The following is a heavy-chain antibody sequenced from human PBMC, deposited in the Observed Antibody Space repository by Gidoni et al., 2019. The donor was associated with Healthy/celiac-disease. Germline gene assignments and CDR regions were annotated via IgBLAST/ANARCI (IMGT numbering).Heavy chain of an antibody. CDR3: ARGLDDYYDFWSGYYRGYYYYGMDV. J-gene: IGHJ6*02. CDR1: GGSISSYY. D-gene: IGHD3-3*01. Sequence: QVHLQESGPGLVKPSETLSLTCTVSGGSISSYYWSWIRQPPGKGLEWIGHNYYSGRTNYNPSLKSRVTISVDTSKDQFSLKLSSVTAADTAVYYCARGLDDYYDFWSGYYRGYYYYGMDVWGQGTTVTVSS. CDR2: NYYSGRT. V-gene: IGHV4-59*01.